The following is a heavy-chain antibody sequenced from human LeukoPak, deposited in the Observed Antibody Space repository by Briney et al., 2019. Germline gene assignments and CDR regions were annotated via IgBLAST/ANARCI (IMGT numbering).Heavy chain of an antibody. CDR3: ARGQPSRGFDY. CDR2: ISSSGSTI. J-gene: IGHJ4*02. Sequence: GGSLRLSCAASEFTFSDYYMTWIRQVPGKGLEWVSYISSSGSTIYYADSVKGRFTISRDNAKNSLYMQMNSLRAEDTAVYYCARGQPSRGFDYWGQGTLVTVSS. V-gene: IGHV3-11*01. D-gene: IGHD3-10*01. CDR1: EFTFSDYY.